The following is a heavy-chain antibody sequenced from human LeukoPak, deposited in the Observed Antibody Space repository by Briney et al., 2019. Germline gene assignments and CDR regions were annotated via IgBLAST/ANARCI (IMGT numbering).Heavy chain of an antibody. J-gene: IGHJ5*02. V-gene: IGHV4-4*07. Sequence: SETLSLTCTVSGVSISGYYWSWIRQPAGKGLEWVGRIYTSESTNYNPSLKSRVTMSIYTSKIQFSLKLTSVTAADTAVYYCAKGPGGVGWYDPWGQGTLVTVSS. D-gene: IGHD1-26*01. CDR1: GVSISGYY. CDR3: AKGPGGVGWYDP. CDR2: IYTSEST.